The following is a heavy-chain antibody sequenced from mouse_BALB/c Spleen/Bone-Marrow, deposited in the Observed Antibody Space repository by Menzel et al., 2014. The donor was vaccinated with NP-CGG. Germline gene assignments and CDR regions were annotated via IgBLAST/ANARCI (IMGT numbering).Heavy chain of an antibody. V-gene: IGHV1-69*02. D-gene: IGHD1-1*01. CDR1: GYTFTSYW. Sequence: VQLQQSGAELVKPGASVKLSCKASGYTFTSYWMHWVKQRLGQGLEWIGEIDPSDSYTNYNQKFKGKATLTVDKSSSTAYMQLSSLTSEDSAVYYCARREYYGSSYLYFDYWGQGTTLTVSS. J-gene: IGHJ2*01. CDR2: IDPSDSYT. CDR3: ARREYYGSSYLYFDY.